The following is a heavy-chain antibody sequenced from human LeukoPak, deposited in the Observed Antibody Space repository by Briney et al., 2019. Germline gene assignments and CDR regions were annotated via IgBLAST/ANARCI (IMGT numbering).Heavy chain of an antibody. CDR1: NYSINNGFY. CDR3: ARDNNSGYYLYYFDY. CDR2: IYQSGST. J-gene: IGHJ4*02. D-gene: IGHD3-22*01. Sequence: PSETLSLTCTVSNYSINNGFYWGWIRQSPGKGLEWIGSIYQSGSTYYNPSLQSRVTISVDTSKNQFSLKLSSVTAADTAVYYCARDNNSGYYLYYFDYWGQGTLVTVSS. V-gene: IGHV4-38-2*02.